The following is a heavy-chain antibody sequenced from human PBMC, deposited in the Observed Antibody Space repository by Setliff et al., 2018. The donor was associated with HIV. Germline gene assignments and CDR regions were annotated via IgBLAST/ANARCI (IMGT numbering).Heavy chain of an antibody. CDR3: AKNLYSSRWSPLDY. J-gene: IGHJ4*02. CDR2: IRNDGSDK. CDR1: GITFSSYW. V-gene: IGHV3-30*02. D-gene: IGHD6-13*01. Sequence: GGSLRLSCVASGITFSSYWMSWVRQAPGKGLEWVAYIRNDGSDKYAAVSLRGRFTISRDNSKNTLYLQMNSLRTEDTAVYFCAKNLYSSRWSPLDYWGQGTLVTVSS.